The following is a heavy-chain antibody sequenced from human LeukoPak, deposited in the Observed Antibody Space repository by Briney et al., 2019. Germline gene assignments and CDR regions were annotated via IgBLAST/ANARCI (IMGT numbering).Heavy chain of an antibody. CDR1: GGSISSYY. D-gene: IGHD3-3*01. CDR2: IYYSGST. CDR3: ASVYYHFWSAPGAFDI. J-gene: IGHJ3*02. Sequence: SETLSLTCTVSGGSISSYYWSWIRQPPGKGLEWIGYIYYSGSTNYNPSLKSRVTISVDTSKNQFSLKLSSVTASDTAVYYCASVYYHFWSAPGAFDIWGQGTMVTVSS. V-gene: IGHV4-59*01.